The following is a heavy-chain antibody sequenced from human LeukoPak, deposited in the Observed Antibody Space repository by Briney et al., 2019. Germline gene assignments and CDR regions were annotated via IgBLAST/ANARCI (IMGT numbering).Heavy chain of an antibody. D-gene: IGHD5-18*01. V-gene: IGHV4-34*01. CDR1: GGSFSGYY. CDR3: ARGSVQYSYGYGYYYYYMDV. J-gene: IGHJ6*03. Sequence: PSETLSLTCAVYGGSFSGYYWSWIRQPPGKGLEWIGEINHSGSTNYNPSLKSRVTISVDTSKNQFSLKLSSVTAADTAVYYCARGSVQYSYGYGYYYYYMDVWGKGTTVTVSS. CDR2: INHSGST.